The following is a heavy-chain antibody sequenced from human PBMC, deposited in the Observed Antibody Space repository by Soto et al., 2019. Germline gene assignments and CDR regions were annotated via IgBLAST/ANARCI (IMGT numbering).Heavy chain of an antibody. D-gene: IGHD6-19*01. CDR2: IHLESHKT. CDR3: AITPGWFAGMAV. J-gene: IGHJ6*02. Sequence: GASVKVSCKASGDTFTDDDSNCVRQAPGQGLEWMGWIHLESHKTSFAQKFQGRLTMTGDTSIDTAYMDLTSLTSEDTAVYYCAITPGWFAGMAVWGQGTTVTVSS. V-gene: IGHV1-8*01. CDR1: GDTFTDDD.